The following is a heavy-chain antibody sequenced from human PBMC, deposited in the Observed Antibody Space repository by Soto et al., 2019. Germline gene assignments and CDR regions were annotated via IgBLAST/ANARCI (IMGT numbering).Heavy chain of an antibody. CDR3: AKGYTYYYDSSGYLTIDY. CDR1: GFTFSSYG. D-gene: IGHD3-22*01. Sequence: QVQLVESGGGVVQPGRSLRLSCAASGFTFSSYGMHWVRQAPGKGLEWVAVISYDGSNKYYADSVKGRFTISRDNSKNTLYLQMNSLRAEDTAVYYCAKGYTYYYDSSGYLTIDYWGQGTLVTVSS. CDR2: ISYDGSNK. J-gene: IGHJ4*02. V-gene: IGHV3-30*18.